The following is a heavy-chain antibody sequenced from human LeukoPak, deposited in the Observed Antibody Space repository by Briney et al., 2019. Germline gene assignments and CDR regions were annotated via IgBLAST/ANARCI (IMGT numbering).Heavy chain of an antibody. CDR2: IYYSGST. J-gene: IGHJ4*02. V-gene: IGHV4-39*01. D-gene: IGHD2-2*01. CDR3: ARHRSDIVVVPAAVDY. Sequence: SETLSLTCTVSGGSISSSSYYWGWIRQPPGKGLEWIGSIYYSGSTYYNPSLKSRATISVDTSKNQFSLKLSSVTAADTAVYYCARHRSDIVVVPAAVDYWGQGTLVTVSS. CDR1: GGSISSSSYY.